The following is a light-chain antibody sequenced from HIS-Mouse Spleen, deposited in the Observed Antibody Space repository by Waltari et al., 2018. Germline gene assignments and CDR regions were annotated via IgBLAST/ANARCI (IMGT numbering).Light chain of an antibody. CDR1: QSVSSSY. CDR3: QQYGSSPYT. J-gene: IGKJ2*01. CDR2: GAS. V-gene: IGKV3-20*01. Sequence: EIVLTQSPGTLSLSPGERATLSCRASQSVSSSYLAWYQQKPGQAPRLRIYGASGRATGIPDRVSGSGSGTDFTLTISRLEPEDFAVYYCQQYGSSPYTFGQGTKLEIK.